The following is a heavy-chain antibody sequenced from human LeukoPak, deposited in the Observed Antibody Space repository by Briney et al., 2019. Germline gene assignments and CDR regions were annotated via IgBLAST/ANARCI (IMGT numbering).Heavy chain of an antibody. CDR1: GYTFTSYY. Sequence: ASVKVSCKASGYTFTSYYMHWVRQAPGQGLEWMGLINPSGGSTSYAQKFQGRVTMTRDTSTSTVYMELSSLRSEDTAVYYCARPLLGTTVTFELGYWGQGTLVTVSS. V-gene: IGHV1-46*01. D-gene: IGHD4-17*01. CDR3: ARPLLGTTVTFELGY. CDR2: INPSGGST. J-gene: IGHJ4*02.